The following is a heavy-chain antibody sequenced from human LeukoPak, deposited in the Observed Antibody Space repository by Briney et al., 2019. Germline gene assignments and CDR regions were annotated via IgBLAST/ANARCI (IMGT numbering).Heavy chain of an antibody. CDR1: QFTFSDHY. CDR3: ARGSFSGFPAVNVTGVQGAFDI. V-gene: IGHV3-11*05. D-gene: IGHD2-21*02. CDR2: ISSKGDHT. Sequence: GGSLRLSCAVSQFTFSDHYMSWIRQAPGKGLEWLSSISSKGDHTNYAESVKGRFTISRDNGKKSLCLHMNNLRAEDTAVYFCARGSFSGFPAVNVTGVQGAFDIWGQGAVASVSS. J-gene: IGHJ3*02.